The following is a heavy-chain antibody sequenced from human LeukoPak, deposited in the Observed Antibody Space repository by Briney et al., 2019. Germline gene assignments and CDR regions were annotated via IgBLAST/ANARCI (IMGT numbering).Heavy chain of an antibody. CDR2: ISSSDSTI. V-gene: IGHV3-11*01. Sequence: GGSLRLSCAASGFTFSDYYMSWIRQAPGEGLEWVAYISSSDSTIYYADSVKGRFTISRDNAKRSLYLQMNSLRVEDTAVYYCARELAMIVVVGTFDYWGQGTRVTVSS. D-gene: IGHD3-22*01. CDR1: GFTFSDYY. J-gene: IGHJ4*02. CDR3: ARELAMIVVVGTFDY.